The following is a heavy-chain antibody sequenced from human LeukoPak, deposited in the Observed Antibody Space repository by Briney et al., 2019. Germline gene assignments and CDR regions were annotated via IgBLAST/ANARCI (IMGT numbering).Heavy chain of an antibody. V-gene: IGHV4-59*01. CDR2: IYYSGST. D-gene: IGHD3-10*01. CDR1: GGSISSYY. J-gene: IGHJ6*03. Sequence: SETLSLTCTVSGGSISSYYWSWIRQPPGKGLEWLGYIYYSGSTNYNPSLKSRVTISVDTSKDQFSLKLSSVTAADTAVYYCARGAHYYGSGSYIPYYYYYYMDVWGKGTTVTVSS. CDR3: ARGAHYYGSGSYIPYYYYYYMDV.